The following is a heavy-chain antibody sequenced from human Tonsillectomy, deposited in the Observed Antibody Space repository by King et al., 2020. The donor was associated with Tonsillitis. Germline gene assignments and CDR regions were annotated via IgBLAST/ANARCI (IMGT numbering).Heavy chain of an antibody. D-gene: IGHD5-24*01. CDR2: IWYDGRNK. CDR3: ARDRGEMATLDY. V-gene: IGHV3-33*01. CDR1: GFTFSRYG. J-gene: IGHJ4*02. Sequence: VQLVESGGGGVQPGRSLRLSCAASGFTFSRYGMHWVRQAPGKGLEWVAVIWYDGRNKYYADSVKGRFTNSRDNSKNTLYLQMNSLRAEDTAVYYCARDRGEMATLDYWGQGTLVTVSS.